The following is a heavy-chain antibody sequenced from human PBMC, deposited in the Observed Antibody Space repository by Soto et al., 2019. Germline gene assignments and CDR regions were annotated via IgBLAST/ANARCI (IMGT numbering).Heavy chain of an antibody. CDR3: ARTNYGSGSYPHYY. J-gene: IGHJ4*02. V-gene: IGHV3-66*01. D-gene: IGHD3-10*01. CDR1: GFTISNNY. CDR2: IYTGGST. Sequence: EVQLVESGGGLVQPGGSLRLSCAASGFTISNNYMSWVRQAPGKGLEWVSVIYTGGSTYYADSVKGRFTISRDNSKNTLFIQMNSMRAEDTAVYYCARTNYGSGSYPHYYWGQGTLVTVSP.